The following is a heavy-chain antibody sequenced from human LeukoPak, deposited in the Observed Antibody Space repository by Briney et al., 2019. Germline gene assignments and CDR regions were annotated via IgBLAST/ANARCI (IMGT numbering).Heavy chain of an antibody. CDR1: GFTFSSYV. J-gene: IGHJ5*02. Sequence: GRSLRLSCAASGFTFSSYVMHWVRQAPGKGLEWVAVISYDGSNKYYADSVKGRFTISRDNSKNTLYLQMNSLRAEDTAVYYCARKAIGWWFDPWGQGTLVTVSS. V-gene: IGHV3-30*01. CDR2: ISYDGSNK. D-gene: IGHD5-24*01. CDR3: ARKAIGWWFDP.